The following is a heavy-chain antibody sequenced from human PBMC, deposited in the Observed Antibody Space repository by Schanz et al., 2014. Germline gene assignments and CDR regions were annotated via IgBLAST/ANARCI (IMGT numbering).Heavy chain of an antibody. J-gene: IGHJ6*02. CDR2: ISVYHGHT. D-gene: IGHD3-10*01. CDR3: VRDAGWAFGDYHGMDV. Sequence: QVQLVQSGAEVKKPGASVKVSCKASGYTFTSYYMHWVRQAPGQGLEWMGWISVYHGHTNYAEKVHGRVTMTTDTSTSTAYMELRSLISDDTAVYYCVRDAGWAFGDYHGMDVWGQGTSVTDSS. CDR1: GYTFTSYY. V-gene: IGHV1-18*04.